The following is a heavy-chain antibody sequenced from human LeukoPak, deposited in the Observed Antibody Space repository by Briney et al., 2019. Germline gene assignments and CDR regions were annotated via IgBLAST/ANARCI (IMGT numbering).Heavy chain of an antibody. CDR3: CHYSTGFFGY. V-gene: IGHV3-15*01. CDR2: IKSKTDGGTT. J-gene: IGHJ4*02. D-gene: IGHD6-19*01. Sequence: PGGSLRLSCAASGFTFSNARMSWVRQAPGKGLEWVGRIKSKTDGGTTDYAAPVKGRFTISRDDSKNTLYLQMNSLNTEDTAVYYCCHYSTGFFGYWGQGTLVTVSA. CDR1: GFTFSNAR.